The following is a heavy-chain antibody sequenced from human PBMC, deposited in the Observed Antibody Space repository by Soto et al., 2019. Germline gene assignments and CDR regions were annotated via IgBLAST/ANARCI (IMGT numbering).Heavy chain of an antibody. CDR3: ARHPPGPISAAPFLH. CDR2: IYPGDSDT. CDR1: GYIFTRFW. V-gene: IGHV5-51*01. Sequence: PGESLKISCEGSGYIFTRFWIGWVRQMPGKGLEWMGIIYPGDSDTRYSPSFQGQVTISADKSINTAFLQWNSLQASDTGMYYCARHPPGPISAAPFLHWGQGTLVTAPQ. D-gene: IGHD6-13*01. J-gene: IGHJ4*02.